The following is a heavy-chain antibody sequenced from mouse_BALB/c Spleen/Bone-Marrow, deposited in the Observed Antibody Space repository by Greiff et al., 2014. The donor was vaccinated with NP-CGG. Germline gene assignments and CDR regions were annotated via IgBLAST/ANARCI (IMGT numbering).Heavy chain of an antibody. D-gene: IGHD1-1*01. J-gene: IGHJ3*01. CDR1: GFNIKDTY. V-gene: IGHV14-3*02. CDR2: IDPASGNT. CDR3: ASYYYGSSSFAY. Sequence: VQLQQSGAELVKPGASVKLSCTASGFNIKDTYMHWVKQRPEQGLEWIGRIDPASGNTKYDPKFQGKATITADTSSNTAYLQRSSLTSEDTAVYYCASYYYGSSSFAYWGQGTLVTVSA.